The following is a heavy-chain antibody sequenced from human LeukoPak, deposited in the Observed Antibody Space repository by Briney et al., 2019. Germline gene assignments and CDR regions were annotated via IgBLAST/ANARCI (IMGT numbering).Heavy chain of an antibody. V-gene: IGHV4-34*01. Sequence: SETLSLTCAVYGGSFSGYYWSWIRQPPGKGLEWIGEINHSGSTNYNPSLKSRVTISVDTSKNQFSLKLSSVTAADAAVYYCARSQRTSIAARPAYYYYYYMDVWGKGTTVTVSS. CDR2: INHSGST. CDR1: GGSFSGYY. CDR3: ARSQRTSIAARPAYYYYYYMDV. D-gene: IGHD6-6*01. J-gene: IGHJ6*03.